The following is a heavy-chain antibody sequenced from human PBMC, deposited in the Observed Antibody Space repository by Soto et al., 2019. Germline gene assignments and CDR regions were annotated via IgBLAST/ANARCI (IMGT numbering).Heavy chain of an antibody. J-gene: IGHJ4*02. V-gene: IGHV4-34*01. D-gene: IGHD3-3*01. Sequence: SETLSLTCAVYGGSFSGYYWSWIRQPPGKGLEWIGEINHSGSTNYNPSLKSRVTISVDTSKNQFSLKLGSVTAADTAVYYCARGRRRGYDFWSGYSARFYFDYWGQGTLVTVSS. CDR3: ARGRRRGYDFWSGYSARFYFDY. CDR1: GGSFSGYY. CDR2: INHSGST.